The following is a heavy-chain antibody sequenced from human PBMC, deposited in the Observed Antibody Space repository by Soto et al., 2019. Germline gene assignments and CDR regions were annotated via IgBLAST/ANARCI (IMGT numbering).Heavy chain of an antibody. CDR3: ARVLRYCSSTSCRNWFDP. J-gene: IGHJ5*02. CDR1: GGSISSGGYY. CDR2: IYYSGST. V-gene: IGHV4-31*03. Sequence: KPSETLSLTCTVSGGSISSGGYYWSWIRQHPGKGLEWIGYIYYSGSTYYNPSLKSRVTISVDTSKNQFSLKLSSVTAADTAVYCCARVLRYCSSTSCRNWFDPWGQGTLVTVSS. D-gene: IGHD2-2*01.